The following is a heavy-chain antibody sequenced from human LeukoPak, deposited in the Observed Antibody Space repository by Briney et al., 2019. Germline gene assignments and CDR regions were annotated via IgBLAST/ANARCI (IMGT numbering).Heavy chain of an antibody. D-gene: IGHD5-18*01. CDR1: GGSFSGYY. V-gene: IGHV4-34*01. J-gene: IGHJ4*02. Sequence: SETLSLTCAVYGGSFSGYYWSWIRQPPGKGPEWIGEINHSGSTNYNPSLKSRVTISVDTSKNQFSLKLSSVTAADTAVYYCARGPRWDTAMVRNGFDYWGQGTLVTVSS. CDR3: ARGPRWDTAMVRNGFDY. CDR2: INHSGST.